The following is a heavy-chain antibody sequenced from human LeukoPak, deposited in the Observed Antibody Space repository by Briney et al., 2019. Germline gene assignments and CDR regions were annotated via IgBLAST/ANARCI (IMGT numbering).Heavy chain of an antibody. J-gene: IGHJ4*02. CDR2: INWNGGST. V-gene: IGHV3-20*04. CDR3: ARGGRWLQFLPIDY. CDR1: GFTFDDYG. D-gene: IGHD5-24*01. Sequence: RPGGSLRLSCAASGFTFDDYGMSWVRQAPGKGLEWVSGINWNGGSTGYADSVKGRFTISRDNAKNSLYLQMNSLRAEDTALYYCARGGRWLQFLPIDYWGQGTLVTVSS.